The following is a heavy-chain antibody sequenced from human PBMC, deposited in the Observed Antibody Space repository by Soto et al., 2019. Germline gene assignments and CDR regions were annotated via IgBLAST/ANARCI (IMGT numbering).Heavy chain of an antibody. CDR2: IYWDDDK. Sequence: VSGPTLGNPTQTLTLTCTFSGFSLSTSGVGVGWIRQPPGKALEWLALIYWDDDKRYSPSLKSRLTITKDTSKNQVVLTMTNMDPVDTATYYCAHRRKDGYNSAPFDYWGQGTLVTVSS. CDR3: AHRRKDGYNSAPFDY. V-gene: IGHV2-5*02. CDR1: GFSLSTSGVG. J-gene: IGHJ4*02. D-gene: IGHD5-12*01.